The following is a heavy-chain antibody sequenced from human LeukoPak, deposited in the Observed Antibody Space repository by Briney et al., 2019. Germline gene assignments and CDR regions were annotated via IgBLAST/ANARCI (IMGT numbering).Heavy chain of an antibody. CDR3: VQTTGWPGFDY. V-gene: IGHV4-4*09. CDR2: IYNGVPT. D-gene: IGHD6-19*01. Sequence: PSETLSLICTTSGAPISRFYWSWVRQPPGKGLEWIGNIYNGVPTFFNPSLKSRVTLSVDTSKTQFSLQLASVTAADTAVYYCVQTTGWPGFDYWGQGILVT. CDR1: GAPISRFY. J-gene: IGHJ4*02.